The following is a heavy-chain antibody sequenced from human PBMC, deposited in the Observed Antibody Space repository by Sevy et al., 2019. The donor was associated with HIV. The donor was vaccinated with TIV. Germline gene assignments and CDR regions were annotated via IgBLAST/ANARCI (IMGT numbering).Heavy chain of an antibody. CDR1: RESFSGYY. J-gene: IGHJ4*02. D-gene: IGHD1-26*01. V-gene: IGHV4-34*01. CDR2: INHSGST. Sequence: SETLSLTCAVYRESFSGYYWSWIRQPPGKGLEWIGEINHSGSTNYNPSLKSRVTISVDTSKNQFSLKLSSVTAADTAVYYCARGQWEHLYWGQGTLVTVSS. CDR3: ARGQWEHLY.